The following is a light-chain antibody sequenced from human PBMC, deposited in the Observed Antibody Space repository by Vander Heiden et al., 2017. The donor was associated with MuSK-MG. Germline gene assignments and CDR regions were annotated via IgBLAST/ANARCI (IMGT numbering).Light chain of an antibody. J-gene: IGKJ1*01. CDR2: KAS. CDR3: QQYKSNTWT. Sequence: DIQVTQAPSTLSASVGDRVPIPFRASQSISSWLAWYQQKPGKAPKLLSSKASGVDGGVPSRFSGSGTGTEFTLTISSLQPDDSATYYCQQYKSNTWTFGQGTKVEIK. CDR1: QSISSW. V-gene: IGKV1-5*03.